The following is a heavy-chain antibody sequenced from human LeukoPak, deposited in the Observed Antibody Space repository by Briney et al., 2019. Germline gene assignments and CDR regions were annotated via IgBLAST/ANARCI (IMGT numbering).Heavy chain of an antibody. D-gene: IGHD6-13*01. CDR3: AREGPYSGRWYYFDY. CDR2: IYSSGNT. V-gene: IGHV4-4*07. CDR1: GGSMRSYF. Sequence: PSETLSLTCTVSGGSMRSYFWSWIRQPAGKGREWIGRIYSSGNTNYNPSLKSRVTMSVDTSKNQFSLKLTSVTAADTAFYYCAREGPYSGRWYYFDYWGQGILVTVSS. J-gene: IGHJ4*02.